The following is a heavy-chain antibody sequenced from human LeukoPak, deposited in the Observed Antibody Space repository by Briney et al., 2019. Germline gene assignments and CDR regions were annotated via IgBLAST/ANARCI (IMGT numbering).Heavy chain of an antibody. D-gene: IGHD6-19*01. J-gene: IGHJ5*02. V-gene: IGHV3-23*01. CDR2: ISGSGGST. Sequence: GSLRLSCAASAFTFSSYAMSWVRQPPGKGLEWVSTISGSGGSTYYVDSVKGRFTISRDNSKNTLYLQMNSLRAEDTAVYYCAKVPRSSANNWFDPWGQGTLVTVSS. CDR3: AKVPRSSANNWFDP. CDR1: AFTFSSYA.